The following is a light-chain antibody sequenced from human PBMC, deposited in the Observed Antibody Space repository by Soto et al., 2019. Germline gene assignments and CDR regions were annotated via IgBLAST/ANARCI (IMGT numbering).Light chain of an antibody. Sequence: EIVLTQSPGTLSLSPGERATLYCRASPSVSSSYLAWYQQKPGQAPRLLIYGASSRATGIPDRFSGSGSGTDFTITISRLEPEDFAVYYCQQYGSSPLTFGGGTKVEIK. CDR3: QQYGSSPLT. CDR1: PSVSSSY. J-gene: IGKJ4*01. V-gene: IGKV3-20*01. CDR2: GAS.